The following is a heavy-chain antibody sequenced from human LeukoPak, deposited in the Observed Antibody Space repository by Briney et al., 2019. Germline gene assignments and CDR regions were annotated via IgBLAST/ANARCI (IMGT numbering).Heavy chain of an antibody. J-gene: IGHJ4*02. CDR1: GFTFDDYA. V-gene: IGHV3-9*03. CDR2: ISWNSGSI. D-gene: IGHD6-13*01. CDR3: AKDIAAAGTYVFDY. Sequence: GRSLRLSCAASGFTFDDYAMHWVRQAPGKGLEWVSGISWNSGSIGYADSVKGRFTIPRDNAKNSLYLQMNSLRAEDMALYYCAKDIAAAGTYVFDYWGQGTLVTVSS.